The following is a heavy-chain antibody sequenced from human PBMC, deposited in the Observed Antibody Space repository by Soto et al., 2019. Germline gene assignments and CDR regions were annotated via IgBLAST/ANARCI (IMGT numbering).Heavy chain of an antibody. CDR2: INPSRST. J-gene: IGHJ4*02. D-gene: IGHD2-15*01. V-gene: IGHV1-46*01. Sequence: QVQLVQSGAEVKKPGASVKVSCKASGYTFSSYYMHWVRQAPGQGLEWMGIINPSRSTSYAQKFQGRATVTRDTSTRTVYMELSSLRSEDTAVYYCARVYCSGGSCYGIDYWGQGTLVTVSS. CDR1: GYTFSSYY. CDR3: ARVYCSGGSCYGIDY.